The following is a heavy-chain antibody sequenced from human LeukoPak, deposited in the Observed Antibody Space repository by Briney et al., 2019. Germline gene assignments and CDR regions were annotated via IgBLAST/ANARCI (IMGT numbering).Heavy chain of an antibody. D-gene: IGHD4-17*01. CDR3: AKDYGDSTAKDWMPQFDP. V-gene: IGHV3-23*01. CDR1: GFTFSSYA. CDR2: ISGSGGST. Sequence: GGSLRLSCAASGFTFSSYAMSWVRQAPGKGLEWVSAISGSGGSTYYADSVKGRFTISRDNSKNTLYLQMNSLRAEDTAVYCCAKDYGDSTAKDWMPQFDPWGQGTLVTVSS. J-gene: IGHJ5*02.